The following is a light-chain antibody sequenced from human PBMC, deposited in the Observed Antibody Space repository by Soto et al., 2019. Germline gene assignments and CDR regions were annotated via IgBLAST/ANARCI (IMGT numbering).Light chain of an antibody. CDR1: QSINAH. Sequence: ENVLTQSPGTLSLSPGERATLSCRASQSINAHLAWYQQKPGQAPRLLIHGASTRATGIPARFSGSGFGTEFILPISSLQSEDFAVYYCQQYNTWLWTFGQGTKVEIQ. J-gene: IGKJ1*01. CDR3: QQYNTWLWT. V-gene: IGKV3-15*01. CDR2: GAS.